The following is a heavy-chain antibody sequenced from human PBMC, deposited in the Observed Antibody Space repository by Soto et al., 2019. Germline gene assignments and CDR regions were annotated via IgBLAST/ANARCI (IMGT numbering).Heavy chain of an antibody. V-gene: IGHV3-30*18. CDR3: AKDSRIVVVTAPYDY. Sequence: QVQLVESGGGVVQPGRSLRLSCAASGFTFSSYGMHWVRQAPGKGLEWVAVISYDGSNKYYADSVKGRFTISRDKSKNTLYLQMNSQRAEDTAEYYCAKDSRIVVVTAPYDYWGQGTLVTVSS. D-gene: IGHD2-21*02. CDR1: GFTFSSYG. J-gene: IGHJ4*02. CDR2: ISYDGSNK.